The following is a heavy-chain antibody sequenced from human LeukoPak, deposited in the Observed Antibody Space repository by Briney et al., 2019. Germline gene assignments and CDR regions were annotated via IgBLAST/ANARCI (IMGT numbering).Heavy chain of an antibody. CDR3: ARGRDSSSSPYAFDI. V-gene: IGHV4-34*01. Sequence: SETLSLTCAVYGGSFSGYYWSWIRQPPGKGLEWIGETNHSGSTNYNPSLKSRVTISVDTSKNQFSLKLSSVTAADTAVYYCARGRDSSSSPYAFDIWGQGTMVTVSS. CDR1: GGSFSGYY. D-gene: IGHD6-6*01. J-gene: IGHJ3*02. CDR2: TNHSGST.